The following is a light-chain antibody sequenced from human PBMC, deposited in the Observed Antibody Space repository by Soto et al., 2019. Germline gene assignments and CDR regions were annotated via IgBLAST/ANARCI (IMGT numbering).Light chain of an antibody. J-gene: IGLJ1*01. CDR2: EVS. Sequence: QSALTQPASVSGSPGQSITIPCTGTSSDVGGYNYVSWYQQHPGKAPKLMIYEVSNRPSGVSNRFSGSKSGNTASLTISGLLAEDEADYYCCSYTSSSTFVFVTGTKVTVL. V-gene: IGLV2-14*01. CDR3: CSYTSSSTFV. CDR1: SSDVGGYNY.